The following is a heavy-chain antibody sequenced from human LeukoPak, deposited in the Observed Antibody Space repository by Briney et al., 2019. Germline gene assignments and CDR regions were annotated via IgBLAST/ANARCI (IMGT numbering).Heavy chain of an antibody. CDR2: IKEDGSEK. J-gene: IGHJ6*02. V-gene: IGHV3-7*01. CDR3: AREARSNPYGMDV. Sequence: PGGSLRLSCAASGFTFSSYWTSWVRHAPGKGLEWVANIKEDGSEKYYVDSVKGRFTISRDNAKNSLYLQMNSLRAEDTAVYYCAREARSNPYGMDVWGQGITVTVSS. CDR1: GFTFSSYW.